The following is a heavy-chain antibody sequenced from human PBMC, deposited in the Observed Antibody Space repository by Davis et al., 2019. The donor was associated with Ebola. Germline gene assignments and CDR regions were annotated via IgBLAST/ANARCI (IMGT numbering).Heavy chain of an antibody. CDR1: GGSISSSRYY. CDR3: ARAVGATSGWFDP. D-gene: IGHD1-26*01. J-gene: IGHJ5*02. Sequence: SETLSLTCPVSGGSISSSRYYWGWIRQPPGKGLEWIGETNHSGSTNYNPSLKSRVTISVDTSKNQFSLKLSSVTAADTAVYYCARAVGATSGWFDPWGQGTLVTVSS. V-gene: IGHV4-39*07. CDR2: TNHSGST.